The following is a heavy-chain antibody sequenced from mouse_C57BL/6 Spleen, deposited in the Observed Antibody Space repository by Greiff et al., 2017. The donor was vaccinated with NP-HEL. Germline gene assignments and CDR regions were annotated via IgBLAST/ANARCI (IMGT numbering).Heavy chain of an antibody. CDR2: INPSNGGT. CDR1: GYTFTSYW. Sequence: QVQLQQPGTELVKPGASVKLSCKASGYTFTSYWMHWVKQRPGQGLEWIGNINPSNGGTNYNEKFKSKATLTVDKSASTAYMQHSSLTSEDSAVYYCARSGGYYWYFDVWGTGTTVTVSS. CDR3: ARSGGYYWYFDV. J-gene: IGHJ1*03. D-gene: IGHD2-2*01. V-gene: IGHV1-53*01.